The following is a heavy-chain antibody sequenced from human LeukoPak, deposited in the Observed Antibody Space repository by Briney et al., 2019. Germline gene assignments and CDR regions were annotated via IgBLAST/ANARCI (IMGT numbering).Heavy chain of an antibody. CDR2: TTNNGGST. Sequence: GGSLRLSCSVSGFTFSDYAMHWVRQAPGKGLEYVSATTNNGGSTYYADSAKGRFSVSRDNSKNTVYLQLSSLRPDDTAVYYCVKGRIYCCYPSLDYWGQGTLVTVSS. CDR3: VKGRIYCCYPSLDY. D-gene: IGHD2-2*01. V-gene: IGHV3-64D*06. J-gene: IGHJ4*02. CDR1: GFTFSDYA.